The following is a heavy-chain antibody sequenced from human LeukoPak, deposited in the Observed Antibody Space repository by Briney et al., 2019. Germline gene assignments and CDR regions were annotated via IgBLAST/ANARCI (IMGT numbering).Heavy chain of an antibody. CDR3: AKLLNDYGDYYFDY. CDR1: GFTLSSYS. Sequence: PGGSLRLSCAASGFTLSSYSMNWVRQAPGKGLEWVSAISGSGGNTYYADSVRGRFTISRDNSKNTLYLQVNSLRAEDTAVYYCAKLLNDYGDYYFDYWGQGTLVIVSS. J-gene: IGHJ4*02. D-gene: IGHD4-17*01. CDR2: ISGSGGNT. V-gene: IGHV3-23*01.